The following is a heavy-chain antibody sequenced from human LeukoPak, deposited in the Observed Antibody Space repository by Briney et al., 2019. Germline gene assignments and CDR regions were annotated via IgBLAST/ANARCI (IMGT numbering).Heavy chain of an antibody. Sequence: GGSLRLSCAASGLTFSSYSMNWVRQAPGKGLEWVSSISSSSSYIYYADSVKGRFTISRDNAKNSLYLQMNSLRAEDTAVYYCARGIEYSSSFDYWGQGTLVTVSS. CDR3: ARGIEYSSSFDY. J-gene: IGHJ4*02. CDR2: ISSSSSYI. V-gene: IGHV3-21*01. D-gene: IGHD6-6*01. CDR1: GLTFSSYS.